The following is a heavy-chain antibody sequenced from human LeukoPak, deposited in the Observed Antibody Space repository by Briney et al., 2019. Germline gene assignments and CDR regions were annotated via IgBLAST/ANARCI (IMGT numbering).Heavy chain of an antibody. Sequence: GGSLRLSCAASGFTFSSYAMSWGRQAPGKGLEGVSAISGSGGSTHYADSVKGRCTISGDNSKNTLYLQMNSLRAEDTAVYYCAKDGAFVYYFDYWGQGTLVTVSS. CDR3: AKDGAFVYYFDY. CDR1: GFTFSSYA. V-gene: IGHV3-23*01. CDR2: ISGSGGST. D-gene: IGHD3-3*02. J-gene: IGHJ4*02.